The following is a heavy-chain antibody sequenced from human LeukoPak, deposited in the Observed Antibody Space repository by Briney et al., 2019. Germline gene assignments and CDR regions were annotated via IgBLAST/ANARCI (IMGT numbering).Heavy chain of an antibody. J-gene: IGHJ4*02. D-gene: IGHD3-22*01. Sequence: PSGTLSLTCAVSGGSISSSNWWSWVRPPPGKGLEWIGEIYHSGSTNYNPSLKSRVTISVDKSKNQFSLKLSSVTAADTAVYYCARAPYYYDSSGYYFDYWGQGTLVTVSS. CDR1: GGSISSSNW. CDR2: IYHSGST. CDR3: ARAPYYYDSSGYYFDY. V-gene: IGHV4-4*02.